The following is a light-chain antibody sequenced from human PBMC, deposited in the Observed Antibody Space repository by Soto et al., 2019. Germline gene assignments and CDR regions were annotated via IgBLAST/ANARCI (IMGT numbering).Light chain of an antibody. CDR3: SSYTSSSTLYV. CDR1: SSDIGGYNY. CDR2: EVS. V-gene: IGLV2-14*01. Sequence: ALTQPASVSGSPGQSITISCAGTSSDIGGYNYVSWYQQHPGKAPKVMIYEVSNRPSGVSNRFSGSKSGNTASLTISGPQAEDEADYYCSSYTSSSTLYVFGSGTKVTVL. J-gene: IGLJ1*01.